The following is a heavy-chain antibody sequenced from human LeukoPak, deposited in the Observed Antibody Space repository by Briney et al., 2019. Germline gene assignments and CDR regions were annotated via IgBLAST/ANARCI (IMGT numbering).Heavy chain of an antibody. J-gene: IGHJ6*04. CDR3: AELGITMIGGV. Sequence: GRSLRLSCAASGFTFDDYAMHWVRQAPGKGLEWVSYISSSGSTIYYADSVKGRFTISRDNAKNSLYLQMNSLRAEDTAVYYCAELGITMIGGVWGKGTTVTISS. D-gene: IGHD3-10*02. CDR1: GFTFDDYA. V-gene: IGHV3-48*03. CDR2: ISSSGSTI.